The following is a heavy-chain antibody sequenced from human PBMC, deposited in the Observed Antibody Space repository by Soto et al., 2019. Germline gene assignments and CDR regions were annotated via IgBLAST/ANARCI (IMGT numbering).Heavy chain of an antibody. Sequence: GGSLRLSCAASGFTFSSYALTWVRQAPGKGLEWVSAITGTGGSTYYADSVKGRFTISRDNSKNTLYLLMNGLRADDTAVYYCAKDYLVAGATTVWFDPWGQGTLVTVSS. CDR2: ITGTGGST. D-gene: IGHD1-26*01. J-gene: IGHJ5*02. CDR1: GFTFSSYA. CDR3: AKDYLVAGATTVWFDP. V-gene: IGHV3-23*01.